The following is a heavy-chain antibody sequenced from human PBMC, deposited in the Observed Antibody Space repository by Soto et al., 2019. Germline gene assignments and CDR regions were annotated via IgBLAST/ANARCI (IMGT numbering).Heavy chain of an antibody. D-gene: IGHD6-19*01. V-gene: IGHV4-59*08. CDR3: ARSKAVAGTRWYFDL. CDR2: IYYSGST. Sequence: QVQLQESGPGLVKPSETLSLTCTVSGGSISSYYWSWIRQPPGKGLEWIGYIYYSGSTNYNPSLKSRVTISVDPSKNQFSLKLSSVTAADTAVYYCARSKAVAGTRWYFDLWGRGTLVTVSS. J-gene: IGHJ2*01. CDR1: GGSISSYY.